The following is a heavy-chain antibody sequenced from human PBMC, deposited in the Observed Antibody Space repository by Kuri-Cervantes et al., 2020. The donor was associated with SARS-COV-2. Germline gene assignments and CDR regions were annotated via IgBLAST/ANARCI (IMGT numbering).Heavy chain of an antibody. J-gene: IGHJ4*02. CDR1: GFTFSSYW. CDR3: ASAFGGAWYYVFDY. CDR2: INQEGSEK. Sequence: ETLSLTCAASGFTFSSYWMSWVRQAPGKGLEWVASINQEGSEKYYVDSVKDRFTISRDTAKNSLYLQMNSLRAEDTAVYYCASAFGGAWYYVFDYWGQGTLVTVSS. V-gene: IGHV3-7*01. D-gene: IGHD2-21*02.